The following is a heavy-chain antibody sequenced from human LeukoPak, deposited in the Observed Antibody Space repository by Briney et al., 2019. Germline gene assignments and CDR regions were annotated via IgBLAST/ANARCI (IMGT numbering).Heavy chain of an antibody. CDR1: GFTFSCYY. CDR3: ARVNSSGWYMAFDY. D-gene: IGHD6-19*01. V-gene: IGHV3-11*01. Sequence: GGSLRLSFSASGFTFSCYYMSWIRQAPGEGLGWGSYISSSGSTIYYADSVKGRFTISRDNAKNSLYLQMNSLRAEDTAVYYCARVNSSGWYMAFDYWGQGTLVTVSS. J-gene: IGHJ4*02. CDR2: ISSSGSTI.